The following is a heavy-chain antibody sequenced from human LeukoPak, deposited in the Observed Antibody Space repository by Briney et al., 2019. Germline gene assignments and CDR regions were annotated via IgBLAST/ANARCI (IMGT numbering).Heavy chain of an antibody. D-gene: IGHD3-10*01. CDR3: ARDPGYGLGVDYGDY. J-gene: IGHJ4*02. CDR1: GFTVSGNY. V-gene: IGHV3-66*01. Sequence: PGRSLRLSCAASGFTVSGNYMSWVRQAPGKCLEWLSFIHRGGNTYYADSVKGRFTISRDSSKNTVFLQMDSLRAEDTAVYYCARDPGYGLGVDYGDYWGQGTLVTVSS. CDR2: IHRGGNT.